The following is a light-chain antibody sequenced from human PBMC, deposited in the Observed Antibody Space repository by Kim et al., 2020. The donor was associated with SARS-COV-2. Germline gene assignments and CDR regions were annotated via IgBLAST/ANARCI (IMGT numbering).Light chain of an antibody. CDR1: QSIRSW. CDR2: KSS. CDR3: QQYNSYPVT. J-gene: IGKJ4*01. V-gene: IGKV1-5*03. Sequence: AFVGDSVTIPCRASQSIRSWWAWYQQEPGKAPTLLIYKSSSLQSGGPSRFGGSESGTEFTLTISSLQPDDFATYYCQQYNSYPVTFGGGTKVEI.